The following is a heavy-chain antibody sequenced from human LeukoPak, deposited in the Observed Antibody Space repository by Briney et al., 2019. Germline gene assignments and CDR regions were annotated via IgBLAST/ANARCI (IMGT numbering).Heavy chain of an antibody. CDR2: IYYSGST. CDR3: ARHAIAAQVDY. Sequence: SETLSLTCTVSGGSISSSSYYWGWIRQPPGKGLEWIGSIYYSGSTYYNPSLKSRVTISVDTSKNQFSLKLSSVTAADTAVYYCARHAIAAQVDYWGQGTLVTVSS. V-gene: IGHV4-39*01. CDR1: GGSISSSSYY. D-gene: IGHD6-6*01. J-gene: IGHJ4*02.